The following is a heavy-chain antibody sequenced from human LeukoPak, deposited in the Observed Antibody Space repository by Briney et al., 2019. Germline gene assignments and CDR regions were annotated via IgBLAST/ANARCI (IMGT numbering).Heavy chain of an antibody. Sequence: KTGGSLRLSCAASGFTFSSYSMGWVRQAPGRGLEWVSFVSNTGGAKYYADSAKGRFTISRDNAHNSLYLQMNSLRDEDSALYYCAGDNDDYGFDYWGQGTLVTVSS. D-gene: IGHD4-17*01. J-gene: IGHJ4*02. CDR1: GFTFSSYS. V-gene: IGHV3-48*02. CDR3: AGDNDDYGFDY. CDR2: VSNTGGAK.